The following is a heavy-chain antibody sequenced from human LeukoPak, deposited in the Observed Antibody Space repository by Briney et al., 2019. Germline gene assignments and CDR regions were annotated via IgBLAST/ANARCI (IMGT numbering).Heavy chain of an antibody. V-gene: IGHV4-59*12. CDR2: IYYSGST. CDR3: ASRIVVVPAAIRRYYYYGMDV. J-gene: IGHJ6*02. Sequence: PSETLSLTCTVSGGSIGSYYWSWIRQPPGKGLEWIGYIYYSGSTNYNPSLKSRVTISVDTSKNQFSLKLSSVTAADTAVYYCASRIVVVPAAIRRYYYYGMDVWGQGTTVTVSS. D-gene: IGHD2-2*02. CDR1: GGSIGSYY.